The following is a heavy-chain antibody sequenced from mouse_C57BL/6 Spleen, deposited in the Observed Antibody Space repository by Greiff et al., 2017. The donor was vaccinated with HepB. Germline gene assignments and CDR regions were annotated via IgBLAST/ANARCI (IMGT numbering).Heavy chain of an antibody. CDR3: ARWPYGSSLCAMDY. D-gene: IGHD1-1*01. Sequence: QVQLQQSGAELVKPGASVKLSCKASGYTFTSSWMHWVKQRPGQGLEWIGRIDPNSGGTKYNEKFKSKATLTADKPSSTAYMQLSSLTSEDSAVYYCARWPYGSSLCAMDYWGQGTSVTVSS. CDR2: IDPNSGGT. J-gene: IGHJ4*01. V-gene: IGHV1-72*01. CDR1: GYTFTSSW.